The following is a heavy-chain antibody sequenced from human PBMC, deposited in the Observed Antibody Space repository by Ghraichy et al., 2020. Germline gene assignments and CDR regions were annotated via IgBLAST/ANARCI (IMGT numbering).Heavy chain of an antibody. Sequence: LSLTCAASGFTFSNYAMSWVRQAPGKGLEWVSTISAGSGNTFYAYYADSVKGRFTISRDNSKNTLYLQMNSLRAEDTAVYYCAKCGSGGGSCYWDFWGQGTLVTVSS. CDR1: GFTFSNYA. D-gene: IGHD2-15*01. CDR2: ISAGSGNT. V-gene: IGHV3-23*01. CDR3: AKCGSGGGSCYWDF. J-gene: IGHJ4*02.